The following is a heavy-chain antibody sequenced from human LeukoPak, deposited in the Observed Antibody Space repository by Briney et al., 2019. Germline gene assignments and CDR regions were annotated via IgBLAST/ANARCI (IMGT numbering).Heavy chain of an antibody. CDR2: INSDGSST. CDR3: ARGGLGDY. V-gene: IGHV3-74*01. D-gene: IGHD7-27*01. Sequence: GGSLRLSCGASGFTLSTVHMSLVRQAPGKGLVWVSRINSDGSSTNYADSVKGRFTISRDNAKNTLYLQMNSLRAEDTAVYYCARGGLGDYWGQGTLVTVSS. J-gene: IGHJ4*02. CDR1: GFTLSTVH.